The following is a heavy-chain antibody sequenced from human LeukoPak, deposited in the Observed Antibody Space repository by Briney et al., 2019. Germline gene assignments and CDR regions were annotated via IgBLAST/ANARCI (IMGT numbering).Heavy chain of an antibody. Sequence: PSETLSLTCTVSGGSISSYYWSWIRQPPGKGLEWIGYIYYSGSTNYNPSLKSQVTISVDTSKNQFSLKLSSVTAADTAVYYCARHNSSSGWYEVDYWGQGTLVTVSS. CDR1: GGSISSYY. CDR2: IYYSGST. V-gene: IGHV4-59*08. CDR3: ARHNSSSGWYEVDY. D-gene: IGHD6-19*01. J-gene: IGHJ4*02.